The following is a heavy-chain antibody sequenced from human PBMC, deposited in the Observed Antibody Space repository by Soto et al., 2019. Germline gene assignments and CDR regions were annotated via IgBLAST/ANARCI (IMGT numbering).Heavy chain of an antibody. V-gene: IGHV4-59*01. Sequence: SDTLSLTRTVSGGSISRYCWSWMRQPPGKGLEWIGYSYYSGSTNYNPSLKCPVTKSVATAKNQFSLKLSSVTAADTAVYYCARSFMATFSPWGQGTLVTVSS. D-gene: IGHD5-12*01. J-gene: IGHJ5*02. CDR1: GGSISRYC. CDR3: ARSFMATFSP. CDR2: SYYSGST.